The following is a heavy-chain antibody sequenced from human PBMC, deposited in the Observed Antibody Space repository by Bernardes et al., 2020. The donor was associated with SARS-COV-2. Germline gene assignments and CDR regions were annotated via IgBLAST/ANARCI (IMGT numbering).Heavy chain of an antibody. CDR1: GGSISTYY. CDR2: ISYSGRT. J-gene: IGHJ3*02. D-gene: IGHD4-17*01. V-gene: IGHV4-59*01. Sequence: SETLSLTCTVSGGSISTYYYSWIRQPPGKGLEWIGYISYSGRTNYNPSLKSRVTISVDTSNNHVSLNLKSVTAADTAVYYCARPYGDSPRGSFDIWGQGTMVTVSS. CDR3: ARPYGDSPRGSFDI.